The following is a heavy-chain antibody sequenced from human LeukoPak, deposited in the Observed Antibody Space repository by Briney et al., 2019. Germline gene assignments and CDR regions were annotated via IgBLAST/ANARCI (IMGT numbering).Heavy chain of an antibody. CDR3: ARDLPNYYDSSPFDY. CDR1: GGTFSSYA. CDR2: IIPIFGTA. J-gene: IGHJ4*02. Sequence: SVTVSCKAPGGTFSSYAISWVRQAPGQGLEWMGGIIPIFGTANYAQKFQGRVTITADESTSTAYMELSSLRSEDTAVYYCARDLPNYYDSSPFDYWGQGTLVTVSS. D-gene: IGHD3-22*01. V-gene: IGHV1-69*13.